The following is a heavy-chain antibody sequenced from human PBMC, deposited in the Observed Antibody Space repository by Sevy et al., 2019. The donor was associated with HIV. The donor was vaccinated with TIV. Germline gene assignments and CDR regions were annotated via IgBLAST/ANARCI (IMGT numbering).Heavy chain of an antibody. D-gene: IGHD2-2*01. J-gene: IGHJ4*02. CDR3: ARTEGSNGQKHFDY. Sequence: GGSLRLSCAASGFSLNTYWMHWVRQVAEKGLGWVTRTKRDGSTTTYAESGKGRVTSSRDNAKNKLLLQMNSQIANDTAVYYCARTEGSNGQKHFDYWGQGTLVTVSS. CDR1: GFSLNTYW. CDR2: TKRDGSTT. V-gene: IGHV3-74*01.